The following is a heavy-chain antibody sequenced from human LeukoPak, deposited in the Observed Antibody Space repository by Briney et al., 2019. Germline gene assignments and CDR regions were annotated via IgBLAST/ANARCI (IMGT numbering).Heavy chain of an antibody. J-gene: IGHJ4*02. CDR3: ARGGGYAWDY. V-gene: IGHV3-30*02. CDR2: IRYDGSNK. Sequence: GGSLSLSWPPSGFTFSSYGMHWVRQAPGKGLEWVAFIRYDGSNKYYADSVKGRFTISRDNSKNTLYLQMNSLRAEDTAVYYCARGGGYAWDYWGQGTLVTVSS. CDR1: GFTFSSYG. D-gene: IGHD5-12*01.